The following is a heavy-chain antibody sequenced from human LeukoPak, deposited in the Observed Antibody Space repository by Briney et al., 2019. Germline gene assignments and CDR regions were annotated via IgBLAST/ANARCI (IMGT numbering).Heavy chain of an antibody. CDR3: ARGLYDFWSGYYDGYFDY. Sequence: PSETPSLTCAVSGGSISSYYWSWIRQPPGKGPEWIGYIYYSGSTNYNPSLKSRVTISVDTSKNQFSLKLSSVTAADTAVYYCARGLYDFWSGYYDGYFDYWGQGTLVTVSS. CDR2: IYYSGST. CDR1: GGSISSYY. V-gene: IGHV4-59*01. J-gene: IGHJ4*02. D-gene: IGHD3-3*01.